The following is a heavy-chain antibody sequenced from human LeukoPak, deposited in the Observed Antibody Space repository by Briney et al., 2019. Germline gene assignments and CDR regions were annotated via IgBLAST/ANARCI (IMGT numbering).Heavy chain of an antibody. CDR1: GYSISSGYY. CDR3: ARGYDILTGYFDY. Sequence: SETLSLTCTVSGYSISSGYYWGWIRQPAGKGLEWIGRIYTSGSTNYNPSLKSRVTISVDTSKNQFSLKLSSVTAADTAVYYCARGYDILTGYFDYWGQGTLVTVSS. D-gene: IGHD3-9*01. V-gene: IGHV4-61*02. CDR2: IYTSGST. J-gene: IGHJ4*02.